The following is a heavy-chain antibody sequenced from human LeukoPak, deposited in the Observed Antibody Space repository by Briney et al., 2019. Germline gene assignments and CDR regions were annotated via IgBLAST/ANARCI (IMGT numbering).Heavy chain of an antibody. CDR1: GYSFTSYW. D-gene: IGHD2-2*01. V-gene: IGHV5-51*01. Sequence: GESLKISCKGSGYSFTSYWIGWVRQMPGKGLEWMGIIYPGDSDTRYSPSFQGQVTISADKSISTAYLQWSSLKASDTAMYYCARTTIGYCSSTSCYVFDYWGQGTPVTVSS. CDR2: IYPGDSDT. J-gene: IGHJ4*02. CDR3: ARTTIGYCSSTSCYVFDY.